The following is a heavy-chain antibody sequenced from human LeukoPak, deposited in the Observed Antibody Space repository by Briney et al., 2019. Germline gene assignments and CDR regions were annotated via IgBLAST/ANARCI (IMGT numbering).Heavy chain of an antibody. D-gene: IGHD2-21*02. V-gene: IGHV3-15*01. CDR2: IKSKIDGGTT. J-gene: IGHJ4*02. CDR3: TTHIVVVTALYYFDY. Sequence: GGSLRLSCTVSGFTFSDYYMSWVRQAPGKGLEWVGRIKSKIDGGTTDYAAPVKGRFTISRDDSKNTLYLQMNSLKTEDTAVYYCTTHIVVVTALYYFDYWGQGTLVTVSS. CDR1: GFTFSDYY.